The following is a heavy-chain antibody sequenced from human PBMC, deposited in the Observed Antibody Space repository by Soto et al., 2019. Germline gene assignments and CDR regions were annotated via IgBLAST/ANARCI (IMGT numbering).Heavy chain of an antibody. CDR3: AREKIGWLQDY. J-gene: IGHJ4*02. CDR2: IYHSGTT. Sequence: ETLSLTCAVSGYSFSSDYYWAWIRQPPGKGLEWIGNIYHSGTTFYNPSLKSRVTMSIDTSKNQFSLKLTSVTAADTAAYYCAREKIGWLQDYWGQGTLVTVSS. D-gene: IGHD5-12*01. V-gene: IGHV4-38-2*02. CDR1: GYSFSSDYY.